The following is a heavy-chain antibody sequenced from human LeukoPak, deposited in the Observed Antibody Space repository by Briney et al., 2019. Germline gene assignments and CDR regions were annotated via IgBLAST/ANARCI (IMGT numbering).Heavy chain of an antibody. CDR2: ISAYNGNT. V-gene: IGHV1-18*01. J-gene: IGHJ6*02. D-gene: IGHD6-13*01. CDR3: ARDRAAAAGTHYYGMDV. Sequence: ASVKVSCKASGYTFTSYGISRVRQAPGQGLEWMGWISAYNGNTNYAQKLQGRVTMTTDTSTSTAYMELRSLRSDDTAVYYCARDRAAAAGTHYYGMDVWGQGTTVTVSS. CDR1: GYTFTSYG.